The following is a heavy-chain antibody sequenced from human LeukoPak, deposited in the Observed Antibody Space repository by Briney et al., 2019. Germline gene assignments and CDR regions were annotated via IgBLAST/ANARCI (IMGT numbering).Heavy chain of an antibody. CDR2: IRYDGSNK. Sequence: GGSLRLSCAASGFTFSSYGMHWVRQAPGKGLEWVAFIRYDGSNKYYADSVKGRFTISRDNSKNTLYLQMNSLRAEDTAVYYCAKVDVMVVAAWAPDYWGQGTLVTVSS. CDR3: AKVDVMVVAAWAPDY. D-gene: IGHD2-15*01. CDR1: GFTFSSYG. V-gene: IGHV3-30*02. J-gene: IGHJ4*02.